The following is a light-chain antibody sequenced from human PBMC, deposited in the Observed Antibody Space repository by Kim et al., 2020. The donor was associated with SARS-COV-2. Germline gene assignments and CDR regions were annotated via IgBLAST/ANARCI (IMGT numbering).Light chain of an antibody. V-gene: IGLV2-23*02. CDR3: CSYARSSTYV. Sequence: GQSITISCTGTSSDVGSYNLVSWYQQHPGKAPKRRIYEVTKRPSGVSNRFSGSKSGNTASLTISGLHAEDETDYYCCSYARSSTYVFGTGTKVTVL. CDR2: EVT. CDR1: SSDVGSYNL. J-gene: IGLJ1*01.